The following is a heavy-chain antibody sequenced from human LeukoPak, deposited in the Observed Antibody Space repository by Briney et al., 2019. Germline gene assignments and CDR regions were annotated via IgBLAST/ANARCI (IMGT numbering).Heavy chain of an antibody. CDR2: IYFDGSA. D-gene: IGHD4-17*01. J-gene: IGHJ5*02. Sequence: PGGSLRLSCAVSGFNVSSTYMTWVRQAPGKGLEWVSVIYFDGSAYHADSVKGRFTISRDNSKNTVYLQMNSLRAEDTAVYYCARKRGGHRDYGDYGNWFDPWGQGTLVTVSS. V-gene: IGHV3-53*01. CDR1: GFNVSSTY. CDR3: ARKRGGHRDYGDYGNWFDP.